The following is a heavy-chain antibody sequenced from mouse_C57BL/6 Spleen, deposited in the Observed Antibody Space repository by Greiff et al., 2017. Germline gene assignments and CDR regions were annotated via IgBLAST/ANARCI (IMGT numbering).Heavy chain of an antibody. V-gene: IGHV1-55*01. Sequence: QVQLKQPGAELVKPGASVKMSCKASGYTFTSYWITWVKQRPGQGLEWIGDIYPGSGSTNYNEKFKSKATLTVDTSSSTAYMQLSSLTSEDSAVYYCASYYYGSSYAMDDWGQGTSVTVSS. CDR3: ASYYYGSSYAMDD. J-gene: IGHJ4*01. D-gene: IGHD1-1*01. CDR1: GYTFTSYW. CDR2: IYPGSGST.